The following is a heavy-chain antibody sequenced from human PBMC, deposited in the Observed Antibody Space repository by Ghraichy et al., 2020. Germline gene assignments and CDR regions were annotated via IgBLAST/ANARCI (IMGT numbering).Heavy chain of an antibody. CDR3: ARSPAEITMVRRVIPVYFDY. Sequence: SETLSLTCTVSGGSISSYYWSWIRQPPGKGLEWIGYIYYSGSTNYNPSLKSRVTISVDTSKNQFSLKLSSVTAADTAVYYCARSPAEITMVRRVIPVYFDYWGQGTLVTVSS. CDR1: GGSISSYY. CDR2: IYYSGST. V-gene: IGHV4-59*01. D-gene: IGHD3-10*01. J-gene: IGHJ4*02.